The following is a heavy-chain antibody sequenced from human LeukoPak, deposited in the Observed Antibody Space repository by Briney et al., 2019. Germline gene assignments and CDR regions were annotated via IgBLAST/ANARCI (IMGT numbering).Heavy chain of an antibody. V-gene: IGHV4-39*01. Sequence: SETLSLTCTVSGGSISSSSYYWGWIRQPPGKGLEWIGSIYYSGSTHYNPSLKSRVTISVDTSKNQFSLKLNSVTAADTAVYYCARSASGITGTTGWGQGTLVTVSS. D-gene: IGHD1-14*01. CDR2: IYYSGST. CDR3: ARSASGITGTTG. CDR1: GGSISSSSYY. J-gene: IGHJ4*02.